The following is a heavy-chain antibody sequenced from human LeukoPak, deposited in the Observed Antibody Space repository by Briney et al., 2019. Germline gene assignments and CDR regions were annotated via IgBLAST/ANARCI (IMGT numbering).Heavy chain of an antibody. V-gene: IGHV3-23*01. CDR1: GFTLISYA. Sequence: QPGGSLRLSCAASGFTLISYAMNWVRQAPGKGLEWVSVISISGGNTYYADSVKGRFTISRDNSKNTLYLQVNSVRAEDTAVFHFARVRDTYVWDYWGQGTLVTVFS. CDR2: ISISGGNT. D-gene: IGHD3-16*01. CDR3: ARVRDTYVWDY. J-gene: IGHJ4*02.